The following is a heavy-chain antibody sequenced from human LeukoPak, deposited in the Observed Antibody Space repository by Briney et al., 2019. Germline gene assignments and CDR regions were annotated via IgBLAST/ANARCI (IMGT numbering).Heavy chain of an antibody. Sequence: PGGSLRLSCAASGFTFSSYGMHWVRQAPGKGLEWVAVIWYDGSNKYYADSVKGRFTISRDNSKNTLYLQMNSLRAEDTAVYYCARAHVEMATILGMAFDYWGQGTLVTVSS. CDR3: ARAHVEMATILGMAFDY. J-gene: IGHJ4*02. CDR2: IWYDGSNK. D-gene: IGHD5-24*01. CDR1: GFTFSSYG. V-gene: IGHV3-33*01.